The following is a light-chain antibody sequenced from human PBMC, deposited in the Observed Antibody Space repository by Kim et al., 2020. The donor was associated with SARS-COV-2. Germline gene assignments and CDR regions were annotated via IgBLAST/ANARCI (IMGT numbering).Light chain of an antibody. CDR3: NSRDSSGNHWV. CDR2: GKN. J-gene: IGLJ3*02. Sequence: SSELTQDPAVSVALGQTVRITCQGDILRSYYASWYQQKPGQAPVLVIYGKNNRPSGIPDRFSGSSSGNTASLTITGAQAGDEADYYCNSRDSSGNHWVFGGGTQLTVL. CDR1: ILRSYY. V-gene: IGLV3-19*01.